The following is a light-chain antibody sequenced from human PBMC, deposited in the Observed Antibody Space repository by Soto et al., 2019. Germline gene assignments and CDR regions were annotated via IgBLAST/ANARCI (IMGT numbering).Light chain of an antibody. Sequence: DIVMTQTPLSSPVTLGQAASISCRSSQSLLHSNGNHYLDWYLQKPGQSPQLLIYLGSSRASGVPDRFSGSGSGTDFTLKISRVEADDVGVYYCMQALQNPWTFGQGTKVDIK. CDR1: QSLLHSNGNHY. CDR3: MQALQNPWT. CDR2: LGS. V-gene: IGKV2-28*01. J-gene: IGKJ1*01.